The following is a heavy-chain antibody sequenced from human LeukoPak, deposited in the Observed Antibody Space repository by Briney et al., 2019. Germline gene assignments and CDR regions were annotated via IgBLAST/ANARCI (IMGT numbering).Heavy chain of an antibody. CDR1: GFTFNIYW. D-gene: IGHD5-12*01. CDR3: ARVFSGYSFDY. Sequence: PGGSLRLSCAASGFTFNIYWMTWVRQVPGKGLEWVANIKEDGSEKNYVDSVKGRFTISRDNAENSLYLQMNSLRAEDTAVYYCARVFSGYSFDYWGQGTLVTVSS. V-gene: IGHV3-7*03. CDR2: IKEDGSEK. J-gene: IGHJ4*02.